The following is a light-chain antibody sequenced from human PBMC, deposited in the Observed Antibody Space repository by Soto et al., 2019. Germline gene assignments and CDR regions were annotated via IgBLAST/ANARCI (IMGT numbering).Light chain of an antibody. J-gene: IGLJ3*02. V-gene: IGLV2-14*01. CDR3: NSYTSTTTWV. CDR2: EVS. CDR1: SSDVGAYAY. Sequence: QSVLTQPASVSGSPGQSITISCTGTSSDVGAYAYVSWYQQYPGKAPKLLIFEVSNRPSGVSNRFSGSKSGNTASLTISGLQAEDEADYYCNSYTSTTTWVFGGGTKVTVL.